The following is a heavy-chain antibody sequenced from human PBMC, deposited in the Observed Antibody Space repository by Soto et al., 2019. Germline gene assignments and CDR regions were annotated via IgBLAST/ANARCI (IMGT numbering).Heavy chain of an antibody. CDR3: AREFLYYESSDSYCDY. CDR2: TYYRSKWYN. V-gene: IGHV6-1*01. Sequence: QVQLQQSGPGLVTPSQTLSLTCAISGDSVSGNSAAWNWIRQSPSRGLEWLGRTYYRSKWYNDYAVSVKSRITVTPDTSKNQFSLHLNSVTPEDTAVYYCAREFLYYESSDSYCDYWGQGALVTVSS. J-gene: IGHJ4*02. CDR1: GDSVSGNSAA. D-gene: IGHD3-16*01.